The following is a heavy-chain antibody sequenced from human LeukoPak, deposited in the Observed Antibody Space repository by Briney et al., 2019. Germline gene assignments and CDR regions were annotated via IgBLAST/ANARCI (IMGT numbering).Heavy chain of an antibody. Sequence: GGSLRLSCAASGFTFSSYSMNWVRQAPGKGLEWVSTISGSGGSTYYADSVKGRFSISRDNSKNTLYLQMNSLRAEDTAVYYCAKPVVAATHFDYWGQGTLVTVSS. CDR3: AKPVVAATHFDY. J-gene: IGHJ4*02. V-gene: IGHV3-23*01. CDR2: ISGSGGST. D-gene: IGHD2-15*01. CDR1: GFTFSSYS.